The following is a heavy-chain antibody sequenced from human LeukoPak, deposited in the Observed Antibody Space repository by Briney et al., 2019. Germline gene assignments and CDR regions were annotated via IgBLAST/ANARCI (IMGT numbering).Heavy chain of an antibody. D-gene: IGHD2-21*02. CDR2: ISGSGDNT. J-gene: IGHJ4*02. Sequence: GGSLRLSCAASGFTFSNYAMSWVRQAPGKGLEWVSAISGSGDNTYYADSVKGRFTVSRDNSKNTLYVQMKSLRAEDTAVYYCTKDFVVVPGNVNYFDYWGQGTLVTVSS. V-gene: IGHV3-23*01. CDR1: GFTFSNYA. CDR3: TKDFVVVPGNVNYFDY.